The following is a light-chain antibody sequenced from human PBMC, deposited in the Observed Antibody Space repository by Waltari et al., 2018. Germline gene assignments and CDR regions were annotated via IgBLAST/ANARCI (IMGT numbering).Light chain of an antibody. CDR2: KAS. CDR3: QQYNIYWT. CDR1: QSIDIW. Sequence: DIQMTQSPSTLSASVGDRVTITCRASQSIDIWLAWYQQKPGKDPKLLIYKASTLERGVPSRVIGSGSGTEFTLTISSLQPDDFATYYCQQYNIYWTFGQGTKVEIK. J-gene: IGKJ1*01. V-gene: IGKV1-5*03.